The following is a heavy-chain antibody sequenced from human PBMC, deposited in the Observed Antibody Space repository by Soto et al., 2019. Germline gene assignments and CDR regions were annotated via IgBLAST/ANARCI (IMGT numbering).Heavy chain of an antibody. CDR1: GFTFSSYA. Sequence: GGSLRLSCAASGFTFSSYAMSWVRQAPGKGLEWVSAISGSGGSTYYADSVKGRFTISRDNSKNTLYLQMNSLRAEDTAVYYCAKTIFGVVPPFNAFDIWGQGTMVTVSS. CDR3: AKTIFGVVPPFNAFDI. J-gene: IGHJ3*02. CDR2: ISGSGGST. V-gene: IGHV3-23*01. D-gene: IGHD3-3*01.